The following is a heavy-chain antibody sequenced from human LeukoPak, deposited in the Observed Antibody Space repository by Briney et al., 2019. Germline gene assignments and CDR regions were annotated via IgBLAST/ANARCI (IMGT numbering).Heavy chain of an antibody. CDR2: IDPSDSYT. CDR1: GYSFTSYW. D-gene: IGHD3-22*01. J-gene: IGHJ6*02. V-gene: IGHV5-10-1*01. Sequence: GESLKISCKGSGYSFTSYWISWVRQMPGKGLEWMGRIDPSDSYTNYSPSFQGHVTISADKSISTAYLQWSSLKASDTAMYYCARGPSTYYYDSSGQGGYGMDVWGQGTTVTVSS. CDR3: ARGPSTYYYDSSGQGGYGMDV.